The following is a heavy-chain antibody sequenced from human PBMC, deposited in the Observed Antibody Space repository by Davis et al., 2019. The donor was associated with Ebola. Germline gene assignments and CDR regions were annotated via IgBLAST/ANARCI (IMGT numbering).Heavy chain of an antibody. CDR1: GFTFSSYG. V-gene: IGHV3-30*03. J-gene: IGHJ4*02. CDR3: ARDNYWKLDY. D-gene: IGHD4-11*01. Sequence: PGGSLRLSCAASGFTFSSYGMHWVRQAPGKGLQWVALISYDGSYKYYADSVKGRFTISRDNSKNTLDLQMNSLRVEDTAVYYCARDNYWKLDYWGQGILVTVSS. CDR2: ISYDGSYK.